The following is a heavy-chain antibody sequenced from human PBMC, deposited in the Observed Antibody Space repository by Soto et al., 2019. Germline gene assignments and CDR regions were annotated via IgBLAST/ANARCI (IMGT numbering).Heavy chain of an antibody. V-gene: IGHV4-30-4*01. Sequence: SETLSLTCTVSGGSISSGDYYWSWIRQPPGKGLEWIGYIYYSGSTYYNPSLKSRVTISVDTSKDQFSLEMNSVSAADTAVYYCARQQQFGELTALDVWGQGTTVTVSS. D-gene: IGHD3-10*01. J-gene: IGHJ6*02. CDR1: GGSISSGDYY. CDR3: ARQQQFGELTALDV. CDR2: IYYSGST.